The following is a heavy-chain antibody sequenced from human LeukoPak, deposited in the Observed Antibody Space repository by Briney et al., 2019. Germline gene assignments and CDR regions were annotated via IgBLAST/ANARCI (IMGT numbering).Heavy chain of an antibody. J-gene: IGHJ4*02. CDR2: ISSSSSTI. CDR1: GFTFSSYS. Sequence: GGSLRLSCAASGFTFSSYSMNWVRQAPGKGLEWVSYISSSSSTIYYADSVKGRFTISRDNAKNSLYLQMNSLRAEDTALYYCANTYFWSSYHTASLDYWGQGTLVTVSS. CDR3: ANTYFWSSYHTASLDY. V-gene: IGHV3-48*04. D-gene: IGHD3-3*01.